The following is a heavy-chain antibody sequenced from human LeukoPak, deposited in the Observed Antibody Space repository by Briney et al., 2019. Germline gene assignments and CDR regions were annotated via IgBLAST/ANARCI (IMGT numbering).Heavy chain of an antibody. D-gene: IGHD2-2*02. Sequence: AVKVSCKASGGTFSSYAISCVRQAPEQGLEWMGGIIPIFGSANSAQKFQGRVTITADESTSTAYMELSSLRSEDTAVYYCAKTQGFCSSTSCYTPFDPWGQGTLVTVSS. CDR3: AKTQGFCSSTSCYTPFDP. CDR2: IIPIFGSA. CDR1: GGTFSSYA. V-gene: IGHV1-69*01. J-gene: IGHJ5*02.